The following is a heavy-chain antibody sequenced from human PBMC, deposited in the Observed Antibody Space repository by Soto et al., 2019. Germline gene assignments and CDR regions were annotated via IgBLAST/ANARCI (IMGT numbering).Heavy chain of an antibody. V-gene: IGHV4-4*07. CDR1: GDSITTYY. CDR2: IYRSGGT. CDR3: ARVNGNYYPYFDS. J-gene: IGHJ4*02. Sequence: QVQLQESGPGLVKPSETLSLTCTVSGDSITTYYWNWIRQPAGKGLEWIGRIYRSGGTNYNASLKSRVTMSLDTSKNQFSLRLSSVTAADTAVYYCARVNGNYYPYFDSWGQGTLVTVSS. D-gene: IGHD1-26*01.